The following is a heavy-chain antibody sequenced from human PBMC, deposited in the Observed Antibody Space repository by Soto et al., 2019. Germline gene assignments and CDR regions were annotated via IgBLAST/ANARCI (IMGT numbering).Heavy chain of an antibody. J-gene: IGHJ3*02. CDR1: GFTFSSYA. Sequence: EVQLLESGGGLVQPGGSLRLSCAASGFTFSSYAMSWVRQAPGKGLEWVSAISGSGGSTYYADSVKGRFTISRDNSKHTLYLQMNSLRAEDTAVYYCAKDVVDIAVAGTAAAFDSWGQGTMVTVSS. CDR2: ISGSGGST. CDR3: AKDVVDIAVAGTAAAFDS. V-gene: IGHV3-23*01. D-gene: IGHD6-19*01.